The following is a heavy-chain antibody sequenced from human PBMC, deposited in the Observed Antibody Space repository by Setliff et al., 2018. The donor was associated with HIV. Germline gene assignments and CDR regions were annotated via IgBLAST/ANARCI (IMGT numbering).Heavy chain of an antibody. V-gene: IGHV4-59*01. CDR2: IYYSGST. Sequence: SETLSLTCTVSGDSISSYYWSWIRQPPGKGLEWIGYIYYSGSTNYNPSLKSRVTISLDMSKNQFSLRLSSMTAADTAVYYCARDSGYSFGFNYFDYWGQGTLVTVSS. J-gene: IGHJ4*02. D-gene: IGHD5-18*01. CDR3: ARDSGYSFGFNYFDY. CDR1: GDSISSYY.